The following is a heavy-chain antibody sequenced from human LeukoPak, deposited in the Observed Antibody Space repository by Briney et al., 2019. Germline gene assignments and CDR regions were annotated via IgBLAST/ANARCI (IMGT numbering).Heavy chain of an antibody. CDR1: GVSISSYY. CDR3: ARGFDSKSTYFDY. Sequence: SETLSLSCTVSGVSISSYYWNWIRQSPTKGLEWIGYISYSGSTNYNPSLKSRVTISLDTSKNQFSLKVRSVTAADTAVYYCARGFDSKSTYFDYWGQGTLVTVSS. V-gene: IGHV4-59*01. CDR2: ISYSGST. J-gene: IGHJ4*02. D-gene: IGHD5-12*01.